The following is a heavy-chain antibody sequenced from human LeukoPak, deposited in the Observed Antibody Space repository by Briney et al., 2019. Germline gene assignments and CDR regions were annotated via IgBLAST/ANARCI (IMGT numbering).Heavy chain of an antibody. V-gene: IGHV1-69*13. CDR1: GYTFTGYY. CDR2: IIPIFGTA. J-gene: IGHJ4*02. D-gene: IGHD5-12*01. Sequence: ASVKVSCKASGYTFTGYYMHWVRQAPGQGLEWMGGIIPIFGTANYAQKFQGRVTITADESTSTAYMELSSLRSEDTAVYYCARSRMGYSGYDLFDYWGQGTLVTVSS. CDR3: ARSRMGYSGYDLFDY.